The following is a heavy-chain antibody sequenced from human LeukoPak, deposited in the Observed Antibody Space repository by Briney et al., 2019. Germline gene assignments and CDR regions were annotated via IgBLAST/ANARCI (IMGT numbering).Heavy chain of an antibody. D-gene: IGHD2-8*01. CDR2: ISRNSGSI. J-gene: IGHJ3*01. CDR1: GFTFDDYA. CDR3: TCDLNRSDGL. V-gene: IGHV3-9*01. Sequence: PGRSLRLSCAASGFTFDDYAMHWVRQAPGKGLEWVSGISRNSGSIGYADSVKGRFTISRDNAKNSLYLQMNSLRAEDTAVYYCTCDLNRSDGLWGQGTMVTVSS.